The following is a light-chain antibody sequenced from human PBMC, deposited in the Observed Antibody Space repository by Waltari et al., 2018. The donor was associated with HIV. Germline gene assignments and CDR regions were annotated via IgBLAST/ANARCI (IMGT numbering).Light chain of an antibody. CDR3: SSYVGSSNVV. Sequence: QSALTQPPSASGSPGQSLTISCTGTSSDVGGYNSVSWYQQHPGKAPKLMIYEVTKRPSGVPDRFSGSKSGNTASLTVSGLQAEDEAEYYCSSYVGSSNVVFGGGTKLTVL. CDR2: EVT. J-gene: IGLJ2*01. V-gene: IGLV2-8*01. CDR1: SSDVGGYNS.